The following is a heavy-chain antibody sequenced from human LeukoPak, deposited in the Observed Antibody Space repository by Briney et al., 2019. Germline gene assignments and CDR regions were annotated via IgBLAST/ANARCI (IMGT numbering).Heavy chain of an antibody. CDR3: ARDPGIAAAGTVGYFDS. D-gene: IGHD6-13*01. V-gene: IGHV3-7*01. CDR1: GFSFSIYW. Sequence: GGSLRLSCAASGFSFSIYWMSWVRQAPGKGLEWVANIKEDGNVIHYLDSVKGRFTISRDNAKNLLYLQMNSLRAEDTAVYYCARDPGIAAAGTVGYFDSWGQGALVTVSS. J-gene: IGHJ4*02. CDR2: IKEDGNVI.